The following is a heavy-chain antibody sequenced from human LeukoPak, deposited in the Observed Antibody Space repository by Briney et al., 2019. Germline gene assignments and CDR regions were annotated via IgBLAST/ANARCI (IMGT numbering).Heavy chain of an antibody. Sequence: ASVKVSCKASGYTFTTYGISWLRQAPGQGLECMGWISGYNGNTNYAQDFQGRVTMTTDTSTSTAYMELRSLRSDDTAVYYYARDPGLRDAFDIWGQGTMVTVSS. V-gene: IGHV1-18*01. CDR1: GYTFTTYG. CDR2: ISGYNGNT. CDR3: ARDPGLRDAFDI. D-gene: IGHD3-22*01. J-gene: IGHJ3*02.